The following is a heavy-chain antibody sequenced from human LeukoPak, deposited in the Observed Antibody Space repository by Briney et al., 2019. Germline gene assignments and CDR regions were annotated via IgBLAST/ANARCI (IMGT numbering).Heavy chain of an antibody. CDR3: ARDSSGWYHWFDP. CDR1: GFSFSGAW. CDR2: IKSDGST. Sequence: GGSLRLSCAASGFSFSGAWMHWVRQAPGKGLVWVSIIKSDGSTIYADSVKGRFTISRDNAKSTVYLQMDSLRAEDTAVYYCARDSSGWYHWFDPWGQGTLVTVSS. J-gene: IGHJ5*02. D-gene: IGHD6-19*01. V-gene: IGHV3-74*01.